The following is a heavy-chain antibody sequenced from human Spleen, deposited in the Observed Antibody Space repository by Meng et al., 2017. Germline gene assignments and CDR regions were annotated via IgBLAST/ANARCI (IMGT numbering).Heavy chain of an antibody. CDR3: ARVAIGSYPDY. Sequence: EVQLLESGGGSVQPGGSLRLSCAASGFTFSTYAMSWVRQAPGKGLQCVSAIGGSVGGTYYADSVKGRFTISRDNAKSTLFLQMNSLRAEDTAVYYCARVAIGSYPDYWGQGTLVTVSS. CDR2: IGGSVGGT. D-gene: IGHD1-26*01. V-gene: IGHV3-23*01. CDR1: GFTFSTYA. J-gene: IGHJ4*02.